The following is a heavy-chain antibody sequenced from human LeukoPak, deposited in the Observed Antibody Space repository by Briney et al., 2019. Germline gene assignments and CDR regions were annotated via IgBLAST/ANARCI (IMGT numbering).Heavy chain of an antibody. CDR2: INPNSGGT. Sequence: ASVKVSCKASGYTFTGYYMHWVRQAPGQGLEWMGWINPNSGGTNYAQKFQGRVTMTRDTSISTAYMLLSRLRSDDTAVYYCARVWYYDFWSGFDYWGQGTLVTVSS. J-gene: IGHJ4*02. V-gene: IGHV1-2*02. CDR3: ARVWYYDFWSGFDY. D-gene: IGHD3-3*01. CDR1: GYTFTGYY.